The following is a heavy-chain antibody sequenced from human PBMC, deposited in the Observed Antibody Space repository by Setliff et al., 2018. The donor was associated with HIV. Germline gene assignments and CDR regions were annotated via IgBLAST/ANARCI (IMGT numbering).Heavy chain of an antibody. D-gene: IGHD4-4*01. J-gene: IGHJ6*02. CDR3: ARDYGDDYSDYYYYGMDV. V-gene: IGHV1-3*01. Sequence: ASVKVSCKASGYTFSSYAMHWVRQAPGQRFEWVGWINAGNGDTKYSQKFQGRVTFTWDTSASTAYMELSSLRSEDTALYYCARDYGDDYSDYYYYGMDVWGQGTTVTVSS. CDR1: GYTFSSYA. CDR2: INAGNGDT.